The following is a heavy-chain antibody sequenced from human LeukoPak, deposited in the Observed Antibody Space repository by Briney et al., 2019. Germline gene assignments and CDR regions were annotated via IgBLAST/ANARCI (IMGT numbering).Heavy chain of an antibody. V-gene: IGHV4-34*01. Sequence: SETLSLTCAVYGGSFSEYYWSWIRQSPGKGLEWIAEISQSGSINYNPSLKSRVTISVDVSKKQFSLKMSSVTAADTAMYYCARVPTGRNVVAAAARMGWNGAFDIWGQGTMVTVSS. CDR3: ARVPTGRNVVAAAARMGWNGAFDI. D-gene: IGHD2-2*01. J-gene: IGHJ3*02. CDR2: ISQSGSI. CDR1: GGSFSEYY.